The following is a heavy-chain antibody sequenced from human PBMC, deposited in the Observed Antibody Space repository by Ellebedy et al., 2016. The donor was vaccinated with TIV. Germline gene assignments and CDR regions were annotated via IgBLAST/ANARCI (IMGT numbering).Heavy chain of an antibody. V-gene: IGHV3-30*04. D-gene: IGHD1-14*01. CDR2: FSYDGRNK. CDR3: AREGGEEPSAFDI. Sequence: GESLKISXAASGFTFSSYAMHWVRQAPGKGLEWVAAFSYDGRNKYYADSVKGRFTISRDNSKSTLYLQMNSLRAEDTAVYYCAREGGEEPSAFDIWGQGTMVTVSS. CDR1: GFTFSSYA. J-gene: IGHJ3*02.